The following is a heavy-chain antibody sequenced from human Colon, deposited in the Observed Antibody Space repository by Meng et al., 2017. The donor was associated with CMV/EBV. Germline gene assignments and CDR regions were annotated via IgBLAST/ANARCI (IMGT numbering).Heavy chain of an antibody. V-gene: IGHV3-48*04. Sequence: GGSLRLSCAASGFTLSGYSMNWVRQAPGKGLDWISYIFDSSTTIYADSVKGRFTISRDNSKNTLYLQLNSLRAEDTAVYFCAKQPVLGGVAEDYYHYGMDVWGQGTTVTVSS. D-gene: IGHD2-8*02. CDR1: GFTLSGYS. J-gene: IGHJ6*02. CDR2: IFDSSTT. CDR3: AKQPVLGGVAEDYYHYGMDV.